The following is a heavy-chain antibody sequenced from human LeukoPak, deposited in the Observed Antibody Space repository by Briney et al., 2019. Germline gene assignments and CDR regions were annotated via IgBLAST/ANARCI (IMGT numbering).Heavy chain of an antibody. D-gene: IGHD4-23*01. CDR1: GGSISSYY. CDR2: IYYSGST. Sequence: SETLSLTCTVSGGSISSYYWSWIRQPPGKGLEWIGYIYYSGSTNYNPSLKSRVTISVDTSKNQFSLKLSSVTAADTAVYYCARENNYGGTLDYWGQGTLVTGSS. CDR3: ARENNYGGTLDY. V-gene: IGHV4-59*01. J-gene: IGHJ4*02.